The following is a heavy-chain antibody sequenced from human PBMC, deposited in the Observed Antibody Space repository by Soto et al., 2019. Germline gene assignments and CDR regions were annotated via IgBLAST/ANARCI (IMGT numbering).Heavy chain of an antibody. CDR2: ISSSSSYI. D-gene: IGHD6-13*01. J-gene: IGHJ6*02. Sequence: GGSLKLSCAASGFTFSSYSMNWVRQAPGKGLEWVSSISSSSSYIYYADSVKGRFTISRDNAKNSLYLQMNSLRAEDTAVYYCPRDADSSSWYGYYYYYGMDVWGQGTTVTVAS. CDR3: PRDADSSSWYGYYYYYGMDV. CDR1: GFTFSSYS. V-gene: IGHV3-21*01.